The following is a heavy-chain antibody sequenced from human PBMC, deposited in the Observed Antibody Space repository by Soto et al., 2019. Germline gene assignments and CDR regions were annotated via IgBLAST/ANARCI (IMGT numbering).Heavy chain of an antibody. CDR1: GFTFSTYG. J-gene: IGHJ6*02. CDR2: ISYDGSNK. Sequence: GGSLRLSCAASGFTFSTYGMHWVRQAPGKGLEWVAVISYDGSNKYCTDSVKGRFTISRDNSKNTLYLQMNSLRAEDTAVYYCAKDRVVVTAINYYYYGMDVWGQGTTVTVSS. CDR3: AKDRVVVTAINYYYYGMDV. V-gene: IGHV3-30*18. D-gene: IGHD2-21*02.